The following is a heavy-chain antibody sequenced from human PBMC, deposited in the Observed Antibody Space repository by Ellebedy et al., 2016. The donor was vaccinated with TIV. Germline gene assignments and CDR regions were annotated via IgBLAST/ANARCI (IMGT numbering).Heavy chain of an antibody. Sequence: GESLKISCAASGFIFNSHGMHWVRQAPGKGLEWVAVISGHGLTTYYADSVKGRFSISRDNSRNTLYLQMDSLRPEDTAVYYCAKDQNGPRDDYNYGVAYWGQGTLVTVSS. J-gene: IGHJ4*02. CDR1: GFIFNSHG. CDR3: AKDQNGPRDDYNYGVAY. CDR2: ISGHGLTT. V-gene: IGHV3-30*18. D-gene: IGHD5-24*01.